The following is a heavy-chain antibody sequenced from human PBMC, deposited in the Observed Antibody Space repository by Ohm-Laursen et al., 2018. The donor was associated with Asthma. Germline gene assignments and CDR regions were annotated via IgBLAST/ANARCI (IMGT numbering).Heavy chain of an antibody. J-gene: IGHJ5*02. D-gene: IGHD2-15*01. Sequence: SLRLSCSAPGFTFSSYSMNWVRQAPGKGLEWVSYISSSGSTIYYADSVKGRFTISRDNAKNSLYLHMNSLRAEDTAVYYCARDPYCSGGSCYFTWFYPWGQGTLVTVSS. CDR1: GFTFSSYS. V-gene: IGHV3-48*01. CDR3: ARDPYCSGGSCYFTWFYP. CDR2: ISSSGSTI.